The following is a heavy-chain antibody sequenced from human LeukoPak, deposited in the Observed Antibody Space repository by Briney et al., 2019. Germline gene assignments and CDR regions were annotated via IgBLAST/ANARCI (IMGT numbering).Heavy chain of an antibody. CDR2: IYYSGST. J-gene: IGHJ6*02. CDR3: ARGPDPRNYYYGMDV. V-gene: IGHV4-61*01. CDR1: GYSISSGYY. Sequence: SETLSLTCTVSGYSISSGYYWSWIRQPPGKGLEWIGYIYYSGSTNYNPSLKSRVTISVDTSKNQFSLKLSSVTAADTAVYYCARGPDPRNYYYGMDVWGQGTTVTVSS.